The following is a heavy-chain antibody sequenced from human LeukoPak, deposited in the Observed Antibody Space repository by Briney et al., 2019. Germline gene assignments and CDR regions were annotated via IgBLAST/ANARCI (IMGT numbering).Heavy chain of an antibody. CDR3: ARVSGDYDPYYFDY. J-gene: IGHJ4*02. V-gene: IGHV3-7*01. D-gene: IGHD4-17*01. Sequence: PGGSLRLSCAASGFTFSSYWMRWVRQAPGKGLEWGANIKQDGSEKYYVDSVKGRFTISRDNVKNSLYLQMNSLRAEDTAVYYCARVSGDYDPYYFDYWGQGTLVTVSS. CDR2: IKQDGSEK. CDR1: GFTFSSYW.